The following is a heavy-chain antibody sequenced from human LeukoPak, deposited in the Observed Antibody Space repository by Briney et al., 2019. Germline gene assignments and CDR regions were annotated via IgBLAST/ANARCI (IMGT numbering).Heavy chain of an antibody. V-gene: IGHV3-23*01. Sequence: PGGSLRLSCAASGFAFSNYAMSWVRQAPGKGLEWVSTIRGSGGNTYYADSVKDRFTISRDNSKNTLYLQMNSLRAEDTAVYFCAKDRATYYSGGFDYWGQGTLLTVSS. CDR3: AKDRATYYSGGFDY. D-gene: IGHD3-10*01. CDR2: IRGSGGNT. J-gene: IGHJ4*02. CDR1: GFAFSNYA.